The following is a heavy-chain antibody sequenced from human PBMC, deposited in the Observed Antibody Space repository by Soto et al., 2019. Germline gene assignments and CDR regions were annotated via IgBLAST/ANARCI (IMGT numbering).Heavy chain of an antibody. CDR2: ISYDGGT. V-gene: IGHV3-30-3*01. Sequence: QSGGSLRLSCAASGFTFSSYAMHWVRQAPGKGLEWVAVISYDGGTYYADSVKVRFTISRDNSKNTLYLQLDSLTGADTAVYYCARAKAVVIAALDIWGQGTMVTVSS. CDR3: ARAKAVVIAALDI. CDR1: GFTFSSYA. D-gene: IGHD2-21*01. J-gene: IGHJ3*02.